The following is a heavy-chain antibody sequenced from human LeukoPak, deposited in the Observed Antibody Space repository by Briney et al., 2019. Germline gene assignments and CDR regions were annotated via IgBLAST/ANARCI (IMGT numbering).Heavy chain of an antibody. CDR2: INPSGGGT. Sequence: ASVKVSCKASGYTFTNYYMHWVRQAPGQGLEWMGIINPSGGGTTYAQKFQGRVSMTRDTSTSTFYMDLSSLRSEDTAVYYCARGYSSSFGYWGQGTLVTVSS. V-gene: IGHV1-46*01. J-gene: IGHJ4*02. D-gene: IGHD6-13*01. CDR3: ARGYSSSFGY. CDR1: GYTFTNYY.